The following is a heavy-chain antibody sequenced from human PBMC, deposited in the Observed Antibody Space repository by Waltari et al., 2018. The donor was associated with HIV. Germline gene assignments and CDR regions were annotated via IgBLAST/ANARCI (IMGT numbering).Heavy chain of an antibody. V-gene: IGHV3-74*01. Sequence: EVQLVQSGGGLIKPGGSLRLSCAAPGFRVTNYWMHWVRQSPGKGLVWVSRINIDGRTIDYADSVKGRFTISRDSAKNTLSLQMNSLREEDTAVYYCSRDTFGEYDFWGQGALVTVSS. J-gene: IGHJ4*02. CDR2: INIDGRTI. CDR3: SRDTFGEYDF. CDR1: GFRVTNYW. D-gene: IGHD3-3*01.